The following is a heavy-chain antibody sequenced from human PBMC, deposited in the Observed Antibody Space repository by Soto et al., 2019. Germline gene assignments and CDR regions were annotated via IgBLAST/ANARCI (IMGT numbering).Heavy chain of an antibody. D-gene: IGHD6-25*01. J-gene: IGHJ6*02. CDR2: INHSGTT. V-gene: IGHV4-34*01. CDR1: GGSFSGYY. Sequence: PSETLSLTCAVYGGSFSGYYWSWIRQPPGKGLEWIGEINHSGTTNYNPSLKSRVTISVDTSKNQFSLKLSSVTAADTAVYYCARRPRSSSGPCHHGFYSGMDVWGQGTTVTVSS. CDR3: ARRPRSSSGPCHHGFYSGMDV.